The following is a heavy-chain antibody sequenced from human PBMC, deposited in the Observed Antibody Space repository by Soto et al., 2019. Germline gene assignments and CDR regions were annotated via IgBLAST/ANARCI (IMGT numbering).Heavy chain of an antibody. V-gene: IGHV4-59*08. J-gene: IGHJ6*02. Sequence: SETLSLTCTVSGGSISSYYWSWIRQPPGKGLEWIGYIYYSGSTNYNPSIKRRVTISVDTSKNQFSLKLSSVTAADTAVFFCARQSKKSSGWYSNYYYYGMDVWGQGTTVTVS. CDR1: GGSISSYY. CDR2: IYYSGST. CDR3: ARQSKKSSGWYSNYYYYGMDV. D-gene: IGHD6-19*01.